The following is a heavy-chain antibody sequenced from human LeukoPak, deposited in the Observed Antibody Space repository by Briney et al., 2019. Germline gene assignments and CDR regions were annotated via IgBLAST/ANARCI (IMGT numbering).Heavy chain of an antibody. CDR1: GFTFSSYA. CDR2: ISGSGGST. D-gene: IGHD3-22*01. J-gene: IGHJ5*02. V-gene: IGHV3-23*01. Sequence: LGGSLRLSCAASGFTFSSYAMSWVRPAPGKGLEWISVISGSGGSTYYVDSVKGRFTISRDNSKNTLSLQMNSLRAEDTAVYYCAKGDSGYYYDSSGYLNWFDPWGQGTLVTVSS. CDR3: AKGDSGYYYDSSGYLNWFDP.